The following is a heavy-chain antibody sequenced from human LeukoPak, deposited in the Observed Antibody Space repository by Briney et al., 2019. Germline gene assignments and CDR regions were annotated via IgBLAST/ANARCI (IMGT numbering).Heavy chain of an antibody. CDR2: MNPNSGNT. V-gene: IGHV1-8*01. CDR3: ARGSKRRYCSGGRCYWFDP. CDR1: GYTFTSYD. D-gene: IGHD2-15*01. J-gene: IGHJ5*02. Sequence: ASVKVACKASGYTFTSYDVNGVRQATGQGLVCMGWMNPNSGNTGYAQKFQGRVTMTRNTSICTAYMELSSLRSEDTAVYYCARGSKRRYCSGGRCYWFDPWGQGTLVTVSS.